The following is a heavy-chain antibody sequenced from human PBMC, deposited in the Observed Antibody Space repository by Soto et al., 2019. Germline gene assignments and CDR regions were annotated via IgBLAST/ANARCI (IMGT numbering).Heavy chain of an antibody. CDR2: MNPNSGNT. J-gene: IGHJ5*02. D-gene: IGHD1-26*01. V-gene: IGHV1-8*01. CDR3: ARGSWYSGSYWGWFDP. Sequence: QVQLVQSGAEVKKPGASVKVSCKASGYTFTSYDINWVRQATGQGLEWMGWMNPNSGNTGYAQKFQGRVTMTRNTSISTAYMELSSLRSEDTAVYYCARGSWYSGSYWGWFDPWGQGTLVTVSS. CDR1: GYTFTSYD.